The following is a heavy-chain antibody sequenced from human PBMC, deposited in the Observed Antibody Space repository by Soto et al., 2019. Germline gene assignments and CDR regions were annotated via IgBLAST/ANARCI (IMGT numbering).Heavy chain of an antibody. Sequence: SETLSLTCTVSGGSISSYYWSWIRKPPGKGLEWIGYIYYSGSTHYNPSLKSRVTISVDTSKNQFSLKLSSVTAADTAVYCCARGIVGAPLDYWGQGTLVTVSS. D-gene: IGHD1-26*01. CDR1: GGSISSYY. V-gene: IGHV4-59*01. CDR3: ARGIVGAPLDY. J-gene: IGHJ4*02. CDR2: IYYSGST.